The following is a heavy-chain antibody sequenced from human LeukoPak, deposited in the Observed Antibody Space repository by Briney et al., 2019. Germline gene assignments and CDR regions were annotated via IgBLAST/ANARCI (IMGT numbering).Heavy chain of an antibody. CDR3: AKVYVVVPAAIPHYVDY. J-gene: IGHJ4*02. Sequence: GGSLRLSCAASGFTFSSYAMSWVRQAPGKGLEWVSAISGSGGSTYYADSVKGRFTISRDNSKNTLYLQMNSLRAEDMAVYYCAKVYVVVPAAIPHYVDYWGQGTLVTVSS. CDR2: ISGSGGST. CDR1: GFTFSSYA. V-gene: IGHV3-23*01. D-gene: IGHD2-2*02.